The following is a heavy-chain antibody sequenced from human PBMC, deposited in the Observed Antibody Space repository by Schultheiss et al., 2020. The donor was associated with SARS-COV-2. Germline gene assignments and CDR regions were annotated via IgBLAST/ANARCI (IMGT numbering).Heavy chain of an antibody. V-gene: IGHV4-4*07. Sequence: SQTLSLTCTVSGASISSYFWSWIRQPAGKGLEWIGRIYGSGNTKYNPSLKSRVNMSLDPSKNQFSLRLSSVNAADTAVYYCARDVPVAAANFGFDYWGQGTLVTVSS. CDR2: IYGSGNT. CDR1: GASISSYF. D-gene: IGHD6-19*01. J-gene: IGHJ4*02. CDR3: ARDVPVAAANFGFDY.